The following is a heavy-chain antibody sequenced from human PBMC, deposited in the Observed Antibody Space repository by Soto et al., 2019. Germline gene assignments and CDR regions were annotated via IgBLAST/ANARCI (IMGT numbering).Heavy chain of an antibody. CDR1: GCSFTSYW. V-gene: IGHV5-10-1*01. D-gene: IGHD3-10*01. CDR3: AKRKDASGSAYFFNGMDV. CDR2: IDPGDSNT. Sequence: GEALKISGKGSGCSFTSYWINCVRQMPGKGLEWMGRIDPGDSNTNYSPSFQGHVTISADKSISTAYLQWSSLRASDTAIYYCAKRKDASGSAYFFNGMDVWGQGTTVTVSS. J-gene: IGHJ6*02.